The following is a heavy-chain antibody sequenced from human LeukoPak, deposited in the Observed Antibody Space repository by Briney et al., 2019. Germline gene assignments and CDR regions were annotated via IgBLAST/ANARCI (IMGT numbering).Heavy chain of an antibody. CDR1: GFTFSSYS. J-gene: IGHJ4*02. V-gene: IGHV3-21*01. D-gene: IGHD6-13*01. CDR2: ISSSSRYI. Sequence: GGSLRLSCAASGFTFSSYSMNWVRQAPGKGLEWVSSISSSSRYIYYADSVKGRFTISRDNAKNSLYLQMNSLRAEDTAVYYCARDYGSSSWYLPSLNYFDYWGQGTLVTVSS. CDR3: ARDYGSSSWYLPSLNYFDY.